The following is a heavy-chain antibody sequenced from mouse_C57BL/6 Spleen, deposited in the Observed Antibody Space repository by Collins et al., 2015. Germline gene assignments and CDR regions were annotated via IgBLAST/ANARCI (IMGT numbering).Heavy chain of an antibody. CDR2: IWSDGST. CDR3: ASSYYYGSSYYAMDY. J-gene: IGHJ4*01. Sequence: QVQLKESGPDLVAPSQSLSITCTVSGFSLTSYDVHWVRQPPGKGLEWLVVIWSDGSTTYNSALKSRLSISKDNSKSQVFLKMNSLQTDDTAMYYCASSYYYGSSYYAMDYWGQGTSVTVSS. D-gene: IGHD1-1*01. CDR1: GFSLTSYD. V-gene: IGHV2-6-2*01.